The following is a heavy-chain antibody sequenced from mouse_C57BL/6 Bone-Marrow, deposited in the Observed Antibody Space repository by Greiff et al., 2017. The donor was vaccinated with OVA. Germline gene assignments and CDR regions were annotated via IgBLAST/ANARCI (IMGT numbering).Heavy chain of an antibody. D-gene: IGHD1-1*01. J-gene: IGHJ2*01. Sequence: DVQLVESGPELVKPGASVKISCKASGYSFTGYYMNWVKQSPEKSLEWIGEINPSTGGTTYNQKFKAKATLTVDKSSSTAYMQLKSLTSEDSAVYYCARNYGSSRYYFDYWGQGTTLTVSS. CDR2: INPSTGGT. CDR1: GYSFTGYY. CDR3: ARNYGSSRYYFDY. V-gene: IGHV1-42*01.